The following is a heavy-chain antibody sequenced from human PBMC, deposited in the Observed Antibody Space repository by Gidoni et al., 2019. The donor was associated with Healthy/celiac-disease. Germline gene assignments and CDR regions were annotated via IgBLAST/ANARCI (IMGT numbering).Heavy chain of an antibody. CDR2: IYYSGST. Sequence: QVQLQESGPGLVKPSETLSLTCTVSGGSISSYYWSWIRQPPGKGLEWIGYIYYSGSTNYNPSLKSRVTISVDTSKNQFSLKRSSVTAADTAVYYCAAVGIVGATKVDYWGQGTLVTVSS. V-gene: IGHV4-59*01. CDR3: AAVGIVGATKVDY. J-gene: IGHJ4*02. D-gene: IGHD1-26*01. CDR1: GGSISSYY.